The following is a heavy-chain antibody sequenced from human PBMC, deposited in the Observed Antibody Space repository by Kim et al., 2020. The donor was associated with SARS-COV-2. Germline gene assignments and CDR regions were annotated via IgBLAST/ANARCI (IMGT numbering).Heavy chain of an antibody. J-gene: IGHJ4*02. CDR2: TT. CDR3: TTYTWGPIDY. V-gene: IGHV3-15*01. Sequence: TTDYAAPVKGRFTISRDDPRNTLYLQLNSLKTEDTAVYYCTTYTWGPIDYWGQGTLVTVSS. D-gene: IGHD3-16*01.